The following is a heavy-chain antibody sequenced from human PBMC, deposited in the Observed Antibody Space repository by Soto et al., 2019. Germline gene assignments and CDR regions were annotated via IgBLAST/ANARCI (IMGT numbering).Heavy chain of an antibody. Sequence: ASVKVSCKASGYTFTGYYMHWVRQAPGQGLEWMGWINPNSGGTNYAQKFQGRVTMTRDTSISTAYMELSRLRSDDTAVYYCARGVMLAAAGIDSWGQGTLVTVSS. J-gene: IGHJ4*02. CDR3: ARGVMLAAAGIDS. V-gene: IGHV1-2*02. CDR2: INPNSGGT. CDR1: GYTFTGYY. D-gene: IGHD6-13*01.